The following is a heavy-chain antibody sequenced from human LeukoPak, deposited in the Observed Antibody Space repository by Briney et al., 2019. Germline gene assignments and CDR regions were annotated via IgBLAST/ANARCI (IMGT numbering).Heavy chain of an antibody. Sequence: SETLSLTCTVSGGSISSYYWSRIRQPPGKGLEWIGYIYYSGSTYYNPSLKSRVTISVDTSKNQFSLKLSSVTAADTAVYYCARGIAAAGLYFDYWGQGTLVTVSS. D-gene: IGHD6-13*01. CDR1: GGSISSYY. CDR2: IYYSGST. CDR3: ARGIAAAGLYFDY. V-gene: IGHV4-59*01. J-gene: IGHJ4*02.